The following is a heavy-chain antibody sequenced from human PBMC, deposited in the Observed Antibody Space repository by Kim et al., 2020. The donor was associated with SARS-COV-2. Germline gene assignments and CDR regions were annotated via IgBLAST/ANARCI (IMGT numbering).Heavy chain of an antibody. CDR3: AAAGYTYSQSYFDY. J-gene: IGHJ4*02. D-gene: IGHD5-18*01. Sequence: NPSLQSRVTMSADISTNQFSLTLTSVTAADTAVYYCAAAGYTYSQSYFDYWGPGILVTVSS. V-gene: IGHV4-4*07.